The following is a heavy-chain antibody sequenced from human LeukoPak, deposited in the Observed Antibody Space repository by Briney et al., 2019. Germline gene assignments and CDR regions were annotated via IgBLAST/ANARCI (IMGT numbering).Heavy chain of an antibody. V-gene: IGHV1-69*13. CDR1: GGTFSSYA. CDR3: ARETSGYSYGYSFDY. Sequence: SVKVSCKASGGTFSSYAISWVRQAPGQGLEWMGGIIPIFGTANYAQKFQGRVTITADESTSTAYMELSSLRSKDTAVYYCARETSGYSYGYSFDYWGQGTLVTVSS. CDR2: IIPIFGTA. D-gene: IGHD5-18*01. J-gene: IGHJ4*02.